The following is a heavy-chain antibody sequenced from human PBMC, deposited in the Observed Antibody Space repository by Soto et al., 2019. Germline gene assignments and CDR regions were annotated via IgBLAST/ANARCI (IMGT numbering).Heavy chain of an antibody. CDR1: GYTFTSYG. Sequence: QVQLVQSGAEVKKPGASVKVSCKASGYTFTSYGISWVRQAPGQGLEWMGWISAYNGNTNYAQKLQGRVTMTTDTSTSTAYMEPRSLRSDDTAVYYCARADCSGGSCYYALGWYFDLWGRGTLVTVSS. D-gene: IGHD2-15*01. CDR3: ARADCSGGSCYYALGWYFDL. CDR2: ISAYNGNT. V-gene: IGHV1-18*01. J-gene: IGHJ2*01.